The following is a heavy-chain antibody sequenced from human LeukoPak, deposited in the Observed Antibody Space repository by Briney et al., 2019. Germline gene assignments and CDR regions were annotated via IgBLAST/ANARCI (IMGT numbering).Heavy chain of an antibody. D-gene: IGHD1-26*01. V-gene: IGHV4-39*01. Sequence: PSETLSLTCTVSGGSISSSGYYCGWIRRPPGKGLEGLASIYYSGSTYYNPSLKSRVTISVDTSKNQLSLKLSSLTAADTAVYYCARHEYSGSYYGLSWFDPWGQGTLVTVSS. CDR3: ARHEYSGSYYGLSWFDP. CDR1: GGSISSSGYY. J-gene: IGHJ5*02. CDR2: IYYSGST.